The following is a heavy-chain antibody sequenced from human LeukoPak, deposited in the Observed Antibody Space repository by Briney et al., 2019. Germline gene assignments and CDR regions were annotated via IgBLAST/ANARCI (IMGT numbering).Heavy chain of an antibody. CDR2: IYYSGST. V-gene: IGHV4-59*01. Sequence: SETLSLTCTFSGGSISSYYWSWIRQPPGKGLEWIGYIYYSGSTDYNPSLKSRVTISVDTSKNQFSLKLSSVTAADTAVYYCASAEYSYCSGGSCHPGHFQHWGQGTLVTVSS. D-gene: IGHD2-15*01. CDR3: ASAEYSYCSGGSCHPGHFQH. J-gene: IGHJ1*01. CDR1: GGSISSYY.